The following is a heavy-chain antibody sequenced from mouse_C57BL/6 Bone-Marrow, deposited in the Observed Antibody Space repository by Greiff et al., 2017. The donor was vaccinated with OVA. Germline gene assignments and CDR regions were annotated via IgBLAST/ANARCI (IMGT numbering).Heavy chain of an antibody. J-gene: IGHJ1*03. V-gene: IGHV1-85*01. Sequence: QVQLQQSGPELVKPGASVKLSCKASGYTFTSYDINWVKQRPGRGLEWIGWIYPRDGSTKYNEKFKGKATLTVDTSSSTAYMGLHSLTSEDSAVYFCAREPLYYDYDRYWYFDVWGTGTTVTVSS. D-gene: IGHD2-4*01. CDR3: AREPLYYDYDRYWYFDV. CDR1: GYTFTSYD. CDR2: IYPRDGST.